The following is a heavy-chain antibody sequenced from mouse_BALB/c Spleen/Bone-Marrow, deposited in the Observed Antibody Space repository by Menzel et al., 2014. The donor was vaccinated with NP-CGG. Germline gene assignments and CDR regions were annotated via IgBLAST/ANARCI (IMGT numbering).Heavy chain of an antibody. CDR2: IWSGGST. CDR3: VSNGDYYYFDY. D-gene: IGHD1-1*01. V-gene: IGHV2-2*01. Sequence: VHLVESGPGLAQPSQSLSITCTVSGFSLTSYGVHWVRQSPGKGLEWLGVIWSGGSTDYNAAFISRLSISKDNSKSQVFFKMNSLQADDTAIYYCVSNGDYYYFDYWGQGTTLTVSS. J-gene: IGHJ2*01. CDR1: GFSLTSYG.